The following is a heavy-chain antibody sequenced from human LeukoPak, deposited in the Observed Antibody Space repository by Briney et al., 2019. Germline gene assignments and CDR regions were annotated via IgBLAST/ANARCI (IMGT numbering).Heavy chain of an antibody. D-gene: IGHD6-13*01. CDR1: GFTFGSYA. CDR3: AKDHIRRDGYSDFDY. V-gene: IGHV3-23*01. CDR2: ISESGGST. J-gene: IGHJ4*02. Sequence: GGSLRLSCAASGFTFGSYALSWVRQAPGKGLEWVSGISESGGSTYYADSMKGRFTISRDNSKNTLFLQMNSLRAEDTAVYYCAKDHIRRDGYSDFDYWGQGTLVTVSS.